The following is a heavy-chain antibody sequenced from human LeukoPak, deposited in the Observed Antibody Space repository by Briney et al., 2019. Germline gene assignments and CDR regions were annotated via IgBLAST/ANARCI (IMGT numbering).Heavy chain of an antibody. Sequence: LPGGSLRLSCVASGFTFSSNVLNWVRQAPGKGLEWVSVSGTYGRTQYADSVKGRFTISRDSPKNTLYLQINSLRVEDTAVYYCARGMDGYGPDAFDIWGQGTMVTVSS. J-gene: IGHJ3*02. CDR2: SGTYGRT. D-gene: IGHD5-24*01. CDR1: GFTFSSNV. CDR3: ARGMDGYGPDAFDI. V-gene: IGHV3-23*01.